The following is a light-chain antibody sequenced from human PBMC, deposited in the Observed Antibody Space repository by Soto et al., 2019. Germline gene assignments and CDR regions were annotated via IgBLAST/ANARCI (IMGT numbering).Light chain of an antibody. V-gene: IGKV1-39*01. CDR2: AAS. CDR1: QSISSY. CDR3: QQYHFYSLT. J-gene: IGKJ4*01. Sequence: DIRMTQSPSSLSASVGDRVAITCRSSQSISSYLNWYQQKPGKAPKLLIYAASTLQSGVPSRFSGSGSGTEFTLTISSLQPDDFATYYCQQYHFYSLTFGGGTKVDI.